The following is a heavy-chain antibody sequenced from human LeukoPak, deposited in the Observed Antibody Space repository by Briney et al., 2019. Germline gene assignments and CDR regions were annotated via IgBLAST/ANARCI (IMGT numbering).Heavy chain of an antibody. D-gene: IGHD3-3*01. CDR2: ISSSSSYI. CDR3: ARDRGRYDFWSGYYFHDAFDI. Sequence: GGSLRLSCAASGFTFSSYAMSWVRQAPGKGLEWVSSISSSSSYIYYADSVKGRFTISRDNAKNSLYLQMNSLRAKDTAVYYCARDRGRYDFWSGYYFHDAFDIWGQGTMVTVSS. J-gene: IGHJ3*02. CDR1: GFTFSSYA. V-gene: IGHV3-21*01.